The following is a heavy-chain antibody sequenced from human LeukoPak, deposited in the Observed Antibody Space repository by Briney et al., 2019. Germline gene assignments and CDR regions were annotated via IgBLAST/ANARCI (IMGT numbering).Heavy chain of an antibody. J-gene: IGHJ4*02. CDR1: GFTFSSYG. D-gene: IGHD5-18*01. Sequence: GGSLRLSCAASGFTFSSYGMHWVRQAPGKGLEWVAVISYDGSNKYYADSVRGRFTISRDNSKNTLYLQMNSLRAEDTAVYYCAKVPSGYSYGYDYFDYWGQGTLVTVSS. CDR3: AKVPSGYSYGYDYFDY. CDR2: ISYDGSNK. V-gene: IGHV3-30*18.